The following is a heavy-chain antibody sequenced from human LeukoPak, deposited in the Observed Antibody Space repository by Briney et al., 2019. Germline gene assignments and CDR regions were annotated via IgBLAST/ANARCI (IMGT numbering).Heavy chain of an antibody. CDR2: ISSSSSYI. J-gene: IGHJ6*03. Sequence: GGSLRLSCAASGFTFSSYSRNWVRQAPGKGLEWVSSISSSSSYIYYADSVKRRFTISRDNAKNSLYLQMNSLRAEGTAVYYCARSPTLVDPEDYYYYYMDVWGKGTTVTVSS. CDR3: ARSPTLVDPEDYYYYYMDV. CDR1: GFTFSSYS. V-gene: IGHV3-21*01. D-gene: IGHD3-9*01.